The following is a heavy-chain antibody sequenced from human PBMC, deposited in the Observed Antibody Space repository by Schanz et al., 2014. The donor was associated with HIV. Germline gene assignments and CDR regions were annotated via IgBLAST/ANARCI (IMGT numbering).Heavy chain of an antibody. CDR2: ISYDGNKK. D-gene: IGHD6-6*01. CDR1: GFTFSRYR. CDR3: AKGYTSSSVFNL. J-gene: IGHJ2*01. Sequence: QMQLVESGGGLVKPGGSLRLSCEGSGFTFSRYRMDWVRQAPGKGLEWVAVISYDGNKKYYADSVKGRFTISRDNAKNTLDLQMDSLRPDDTAVYYCAKGYTSSSVFNLWGRGTLVTVSS. V-gene: IGHV3-30*18.